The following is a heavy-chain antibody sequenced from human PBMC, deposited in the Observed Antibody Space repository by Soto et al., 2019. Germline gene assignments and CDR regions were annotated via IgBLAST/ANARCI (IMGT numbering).Heavy chain of an antibody. Sequence: ASLKVSCKSSGYPFTSYGSSWVRQAPGQGLEWMGWISAYNGNTNYAQKLQGRVTMTTDTSTSTAYMELRSLRSDDTAVYYCARDYCSGGSCHLAWFDPWGQGTLLTVSS. D-gene: IGHD2-15*01. CDR1: GYPFTSYG. J-gene: IGHJ5*02. V-gene: IGHV1-18*01. CDR2: ISAYNGNT. CDR3: ARDYCSGGSCHLAWFDP.